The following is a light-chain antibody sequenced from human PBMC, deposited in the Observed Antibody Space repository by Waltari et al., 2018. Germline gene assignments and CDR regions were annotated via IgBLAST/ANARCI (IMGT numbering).Light chain of an antibody. CDR3: SSYTSTGARL. CDR1: RSDIGGYNH. J-gene: IGLJ2*01. CDR2: DVS. V-gene: IGLV2-14*03. Sequence: QSALPQPASVSGSPGQSITISCPGTRSDIGGYNHVPWYQQHPGKAPKLMIYDVSNRPSGVSNRFSGSKSGNTASLSISGLQTEDEADYYCSSYTSTGARLFGGGTKVTVL.